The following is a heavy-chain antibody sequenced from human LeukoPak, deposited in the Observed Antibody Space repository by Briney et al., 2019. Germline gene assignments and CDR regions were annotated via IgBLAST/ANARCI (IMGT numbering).Heavy chain of an antibody. Sequence: SEPLSLPFTVSGGSISSGGYYWSWIRQHPGKGLEWIGYIYYSGSTYYNPSLKSRVTISVDTSKNQFSLKLSSVTAADTAVYYCARAGGSYFSPFDYWGQGTLVTVSS. CDR1: GGSISSGGYY. CDR2: IYYSGST. J-gene: IGHJ4*02. D-gene: IGHD1-26*01. CDR3: ARAGGSYFSPFDY. V-gene: IGHV4-31*03.